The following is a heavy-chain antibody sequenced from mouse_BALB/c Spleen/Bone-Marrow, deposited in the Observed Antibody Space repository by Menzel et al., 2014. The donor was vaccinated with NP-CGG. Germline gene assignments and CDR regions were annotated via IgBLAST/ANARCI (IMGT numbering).Heavy chain of an antibody. V-gene: IGHV1-7*01. CDR3: ARGNYEAMDY. CDR1: GYTFINYW. CDR2: INPSTAYT. J-gene: IGHJ4*01. Sequence: LQESGAELAKPGASVKMSCKASGYTFINYWIHWVKQRPGQGLEWIGYINPSTAYTAYNQKFQDKTTLTADKSSSTAYMQRSSLTSEDSAVYYCARGNYEAMDYWGQGTSVTVSS. D-gene: IGHD2-1*01.